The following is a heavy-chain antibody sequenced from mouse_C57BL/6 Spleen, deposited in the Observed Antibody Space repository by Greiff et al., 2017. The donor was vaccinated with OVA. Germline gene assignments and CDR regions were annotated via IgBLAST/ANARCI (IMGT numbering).Heavy chain of an antibody. Sequence: VQLQQPGAELVMPGASVKLSCKASGYTFTSYWMHWVKQRPGQGLEWIGEIDPSDSYTNYNQKFKGKSTLTVDKSSSTAYMQLRSLTSEDSAVYYCARGVTNYFDYWGQGTTLTVSS. CDR3: ARGVTNYFDY. CDR2: IDPSDSYT. V-gene: IGHV1-69*01. J-gene: IGHJ2*01. CDR1: GYTFTSYW. D-gene: IGHD2-1*01.